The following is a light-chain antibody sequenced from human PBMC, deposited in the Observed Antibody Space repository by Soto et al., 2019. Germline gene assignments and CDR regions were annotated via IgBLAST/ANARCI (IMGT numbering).Light chain of an antibody. J-gene: IGLJ2*01. CDR2: SNT. CDR3: TAWDDSLNGVV. CDR1: SSNIGSKT. Sequence: QPVLTQPPSASETPGQRVSISCSGSSSNIGSKTVNWYQQLPGTAPKLLIHSNTQRPSGVPDRFSGSKSGTSASLAISRLQSEDEADYYCTAWDDSLNGVVFGGGTKLTVL. V-gene: IGLV1-44*01.